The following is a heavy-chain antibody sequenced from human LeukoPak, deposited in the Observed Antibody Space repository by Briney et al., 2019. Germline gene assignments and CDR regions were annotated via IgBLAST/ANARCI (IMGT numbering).Heavy chain of an antibody. CDR3: AKDSSSSNYYYGMDV. D-gene: IGHD6-6*01. V-gene: IGHV3-30*18. J-gene: IGHJ6*02. CDR2: ISDDGTNK. CDR1: GFTFSSYD. Sequence: GGSLRLSCAASGFTFSSYDMHWVRQAPGKGLEWVARISDDGTNKYYVDSVKGRVTISRDNSKNTLFLQMNSLRAEDTAVYYCAKDSSSSNYYYGMDVWGQGTTVTVSS.